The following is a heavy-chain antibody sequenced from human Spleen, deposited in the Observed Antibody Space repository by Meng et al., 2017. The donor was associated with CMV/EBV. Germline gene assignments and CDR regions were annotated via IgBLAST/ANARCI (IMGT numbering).Heavy chain of an antibody. CDR1: GYTFTTYY. CDR2: INPSSGTT. V-gene: IGHV1-46*01. D-gene: IGHD6-13*01. J-gene: IGHJ6*02. Sequence: ASVKVSCKASGYTFTTYYIHWVRQAPGQGLEWMGIINPSSGTTRNAQKFQGRITLTRDTSTSTVYMELSSLRSDDTAVYYCARDRGQLVFKGYGMDVWGQGTTVTVSS. CDR3: ARDRGQLVFKGYGMDV.